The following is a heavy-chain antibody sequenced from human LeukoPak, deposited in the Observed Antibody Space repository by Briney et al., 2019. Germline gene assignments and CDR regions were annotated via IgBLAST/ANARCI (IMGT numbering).Heavy chain of an antibody. V-gene: IGHV4-59*01. CDR3: ARDIPGGFDP. CDR2: IYYSGST. J-gene: IGHJ5*02. D-gene: IGHD2-2*02. CDR1: GGSISSYY. Sequence: PSETLSLTCTVSGGSISSYYWSWIRQPPGKGLEGIGYIYYSGSTNYNPSLKSRVTISVDTSKNQLSLKLSSVTAADTAVYYCARDIPGGFDPWGQGTLVTVSS.